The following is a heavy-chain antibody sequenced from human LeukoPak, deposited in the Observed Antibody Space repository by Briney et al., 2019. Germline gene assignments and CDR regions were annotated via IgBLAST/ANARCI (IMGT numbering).Heavy chain of an antibody. Sequence: GESLKISCKGSGYSFTSYWIGWVRQMPGKGLEWMGFIYPGDSDTRYSPSFQGQVTISADKSINTAYLQWSSLKASDTAMYFCARPRTGALTRGYSGYGGLGYWGQGTLVTVSS. V-gene: IGHV5-51*01. J-gene: IGHJ4*02. CDR2: IYPGDSDT. CDR1: GYSFTSYW. D-gene: IGHD5-12*01. CDR3: ARPRTGALTRGYSGYGGLGY.